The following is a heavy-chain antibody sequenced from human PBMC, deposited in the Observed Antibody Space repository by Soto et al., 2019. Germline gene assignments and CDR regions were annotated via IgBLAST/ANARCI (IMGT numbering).Heavy chain of an antibody. Sequence: ASETLSLTXAVYGGSFSGYYWSWIRQPPGKGLEWIGEINHSGSTNYNPSLKSRVTISVDTSKNQFSLKLSSVTAADTAVYYCARGRYCSSTSCSYPSFDYWGQGTLVTVSS. J-gene: IGHJ4*02. V-gene: IGHV4-34*01. CDR3: ARGRYCSSTSCSYPSFDY. CDR1: GGSFSGYY. D-gene: IGHD2-2*01. CDR2: INHSGST.